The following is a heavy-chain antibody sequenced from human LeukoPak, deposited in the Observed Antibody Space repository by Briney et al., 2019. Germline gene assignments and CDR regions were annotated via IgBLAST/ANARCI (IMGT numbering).Heavy chain of an antibody. CDR2: IYYSGST. V-gene: IGHV4-39*07. CDR1: GGSISSSSYY. J-gene: IGHJ4*02. Sequence: SETLSLTCTVSGGSISSSSYYWGWIRQPPGKGLEWIGSIYYSGSTYYNPSLKSRVTISVDTSKNQFSLKLSSVTAADTAVYYCARDGRGIYMSPGDYWGQGTLVTVSS. D-gene: IGHD5-12*01. CDR3: ARDGRGIYMSPGDY.